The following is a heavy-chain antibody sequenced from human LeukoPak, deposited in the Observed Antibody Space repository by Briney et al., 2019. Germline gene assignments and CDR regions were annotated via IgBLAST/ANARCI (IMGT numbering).Heavy chain of an antibody. CDR1: GFTFSSYG. D-gene: IGHD2-15*01. J-gene: IGHJ4*02. V-gene: IGHV3-33*06. Sequence: GGSLRLSCAASGFTFSSYGMHWVRRAPGKGLEWVAVIWYDGSNKYYADSVKGRFTISRDNSRNTLYLQMHSLRDEDTAIYYCAKPYDPDGPLLPYDYWGQGALVTVSS. CDR3: AKPYDPDGPLLPYDY. CDR2: IWYDGSNK.